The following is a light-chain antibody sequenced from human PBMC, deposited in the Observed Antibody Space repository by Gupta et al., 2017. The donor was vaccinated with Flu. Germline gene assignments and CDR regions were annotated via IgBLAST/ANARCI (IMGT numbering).Light chain of an antibody. CDR2: KTS. J-gene: IGKJ2*02. CDR3: QHSST. V-gene: IGKV1-5*03. Sequence: DIQMTQSPSTLSASVGDKVTFTCRASQRISRWLAGEQQKPGRAPKLLIFKTSTLESGVRSRFSGRGSGTEFTLTSSSMETDDFARYDGQHSSTFGQGTKLEI. CDR1: QRISRW.